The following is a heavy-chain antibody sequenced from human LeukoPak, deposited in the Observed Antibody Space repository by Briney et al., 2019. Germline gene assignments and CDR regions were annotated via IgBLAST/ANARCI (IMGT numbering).Heavy chain of an antibody. D-gene: IGHD1-14*01. CDR3: AKGIGKPIDY. Sequence: PGGSLRLSCAASGFTFSIYAMHWVRQAPGKGLEWVAFIRYDGSNKYYADSVKGRFTISRDNSKNTLYLQMNSLRAEDTAVYYCAKGIGKPIDYWGQGTLVTVSS. CDR1: GFTFSIYA. V-gene: IGHV3-30*02. CDR2: IRYDGSNK. J-gene: IGHJ4*02.